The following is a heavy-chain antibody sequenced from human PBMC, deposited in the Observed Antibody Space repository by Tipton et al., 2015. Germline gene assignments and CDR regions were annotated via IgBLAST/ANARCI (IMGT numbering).Heavy chain of an antibody. V-gene: IGHV4-59*01. D-gene: IGHD2-8*01. Sequence: TLSLTCTVSSDSINKYYWSWIRQPPGKELQWIGYIQYSGGTNYNPSLESRVSISVDTSKTQFSLEMRSVTAADTAVYFCARTDALGHFDYWGLGTLVTVSS. CDR1: SDSINKYY. J-gene: IGHJ4*02. CDR2: IQYSGGT. CDR3: ARTDALGHFDY.